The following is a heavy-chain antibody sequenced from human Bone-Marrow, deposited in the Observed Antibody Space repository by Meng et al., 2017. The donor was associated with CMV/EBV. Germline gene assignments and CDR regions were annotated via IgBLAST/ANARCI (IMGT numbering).Heavy chain of an antibody. D-gene: IGHD2-2*01. CDR1: GFTFSTYG. J-gene: IGHJ2*01. Sequence: GESLKISCAASGFTFSTYGMNWVRQAPGKGLEWVSSISSSSNYIYSADSVKGRFTISRDNAKNSLYLQMNSLRAEDTAVYYCARDTGIVVVPAALSRWYFDLWGRGTLVTVSS. V-gene: IGHV3-21*01. CDR3: ARDTGIVVVPAALSRWYFDL. CDR2: ISSSSNYI.